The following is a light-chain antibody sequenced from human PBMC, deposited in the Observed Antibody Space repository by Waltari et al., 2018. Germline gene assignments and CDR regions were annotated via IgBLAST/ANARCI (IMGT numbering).Light chain of an antibody. V-gene: IGLV2-23*01. Sequence: QSALTQPASVSGSPGQSITISCTGTSRNIGSYDLISWYQQRPGQAPKLIIYEATKRSSGVSDRFSASTSGNTASLTISGLLPEDESDYYCCSYAGDNTFLFGSGTKVTV. CDR3: CSYAGDNTFL. CDR2: EAT. J-gene: IGLJ1*01. CDR1: SRNIGSYDL.